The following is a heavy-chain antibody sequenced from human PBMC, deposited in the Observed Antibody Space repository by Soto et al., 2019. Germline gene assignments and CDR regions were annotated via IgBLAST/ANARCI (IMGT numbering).Heavy chain of an antibody. D-gene: IGHD1-26*01. J-gene: IGHJ6*02. CDR2: IRSKAYGGTT. V-gene: IGHV3-49*04. CDR1: GFTFGDYA. CDR3: TRGSGSYQIYYYYGMDV. Sequence: PGGSLRLSCTASGFTFGDYAMSWVRQAPGKGLEWVGFIRSKAYGGTTEYAASVKGRFTISRDDSKSIAYLQMNSLKTEDTAVYYCTRGSGSYQIYYYYGMDVWGQGTTVTVSS.